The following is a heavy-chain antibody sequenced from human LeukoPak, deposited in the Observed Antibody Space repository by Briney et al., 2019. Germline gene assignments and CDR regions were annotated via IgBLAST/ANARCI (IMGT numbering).Heavy chain of an antibody. CDR1: GGSFSGYY. CDR3: AIAAAGPIDY. Sequence: SETLSLTCAVYGGSFSGYYWSWIRQPPGKGLEWIGEINHSGSTNYNPSLKSRVTISVDTSKNQFSLKLSSVTAVDTAVYYCAIAAAGPIDYWGQGTLVTVSS. D-gene: IGHD6-13*01. V-gene: IGHV4-34*01. CDR2: INHSGST. J-gene: IGHJ4*02.